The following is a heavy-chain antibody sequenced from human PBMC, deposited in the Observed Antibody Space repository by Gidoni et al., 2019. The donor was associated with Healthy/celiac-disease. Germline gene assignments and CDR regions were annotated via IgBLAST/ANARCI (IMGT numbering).Heavy chain of an antibody. CDR1: GFTFSSYA. CDR3: AKEGTRSLGYCSGGSCYIVY. CDR2: ISGSGGST. J-gene: IGHJ4*02. Sequence: EVQLLESGGGLVQPGGSLRLSCAASGFTFSSYAMSWVRQAPGKGLEWVSAISGSGGSTYYADSVKGRFTISRDNSKNPLYLQMNSLRAEDTAVYYCAKEGTRSLGYCSGGSCYIVYWGQGTLVTVSS. V-gene: IGHV3-23*01. D-gene: IGHD2-15*01.